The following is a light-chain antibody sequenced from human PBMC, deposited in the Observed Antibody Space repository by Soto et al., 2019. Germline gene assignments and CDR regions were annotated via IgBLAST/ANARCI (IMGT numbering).Light chain of an antibody. J-gene: IGKJ4*01. CDR3: HQYYKWPLT. CDR2: DAS. V-gene: IGKV3-15*01. CDR1: QSAISN. Sequence: VLTHAPGSLSFSRGERVALSGRASQSAISNLAWYQQKPGQTPRLLIYDASTRATDIPARFSGSGSGTDFTLTISSLLSEDFAVYYCHQYYKWPLTFGGGTKVDIK.